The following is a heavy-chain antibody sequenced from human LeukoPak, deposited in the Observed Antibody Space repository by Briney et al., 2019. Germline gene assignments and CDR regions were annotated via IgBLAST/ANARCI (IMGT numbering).Heavy chain of an antibody. CDR3: ARRSYSSSSFGYYFDY. Sequence: GESLKISCRGSGYSFTTYWIGWVRQMPGKGLEWMGFIYPDDSDTRYSPSFRGQVTISADKSISTAYLQCSSLKASDTTMYYCARRSYSSSSFGYYFDYWGQGTLVTVSS. J-gene: IGHJ4*02. V-gene: IGHV5-51*01. CDR2: IYPDDSDT. CDR1: GYSFTTYW. D-gene: IGHD6-6*01.